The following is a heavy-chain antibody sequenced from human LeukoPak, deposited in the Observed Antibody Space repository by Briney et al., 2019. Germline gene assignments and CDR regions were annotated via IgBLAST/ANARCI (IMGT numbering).Heavy chain of an antibody. D-gene: IGHD3-16*02. CDR3: ARTPMITFGGVIARGYYFDY. Sequence: SETLSLTCTVSGGSISSSSYYWGWVRQPPGKGLEWIGSIYYSGSTYYNPSLKSRVTISVDTSKNQFSLKLSSVTAADTAVYYCARTPMITFGGVIARGYYFDYWGQGTLVTVSS. CDR2: IYYSGST. J-gene: IGHJ4*02. V-gene: IGHV4-39*07. CDR1: GGSISSSSYY.